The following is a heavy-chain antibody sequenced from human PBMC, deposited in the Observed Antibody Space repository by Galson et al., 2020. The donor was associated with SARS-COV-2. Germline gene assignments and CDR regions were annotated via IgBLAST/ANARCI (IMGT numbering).Heavy chain of an antibody. J-gene: IGHJ6*02. D-gene: IGHD4-4*01. V-gene: IGHV1-46*01. CDR1: GYTFTSYY. CDR3: ARDPTVTTHLGDYLYYYYGMDV. CDR2: INPSGGST. Sequence: ASVKVSCKASGYTFTSYYMHWVRQAPGQGLEWMGIINPSGGSTSYAQKFQGRVTMTRDTSTSTVYMELSSLRSEDTAVYYCARDPTVTTHLGDYLYYYYGMDVWGQGTTVTVSS.